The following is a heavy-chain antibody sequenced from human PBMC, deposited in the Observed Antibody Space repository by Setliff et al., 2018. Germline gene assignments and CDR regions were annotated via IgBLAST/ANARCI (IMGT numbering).Heavy chain of an antibody. CDR3: ARGGYNGYAVFDD. V-gene: IGHV4-61*02. Sequence: SETLSLTCTVSGYSISSGYYWSWSRQPAGKGLEWVGRLHTSGSTTYNPSLQSRVTISVDTSKNHFSLSLSSVTAADTAVYHCARGGYNGYAVFDDWGQGALVTDSS. CDR2: LHTSGST. J-gene: IGHJ4*01. D-gene: IGHD5-12*01. CDR1: GYSISSGYY.